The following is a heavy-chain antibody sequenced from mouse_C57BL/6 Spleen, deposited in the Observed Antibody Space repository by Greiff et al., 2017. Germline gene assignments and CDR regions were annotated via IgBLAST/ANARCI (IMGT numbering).Heavy chain of an antibody. Sequence: QVQLQQPGAELVKPGASVKLSCKASGYTFTSYWMQWVKQRPGQGLEWIGESDPSDSYTNYNQKFKGKATLTVDTSSSTAYMQLSSLTSEDSAVYYCARRTGTRYYFDYWGQGTTLTVSS. CDR1: GYTFTSYW. V-gene: IGHV1-50*01. CDR2: SDPSDSYT. CDR3: ARRTGTRYYFDY. D-gene: IGHD4-1*01. J-gene: IGHJ2*01.